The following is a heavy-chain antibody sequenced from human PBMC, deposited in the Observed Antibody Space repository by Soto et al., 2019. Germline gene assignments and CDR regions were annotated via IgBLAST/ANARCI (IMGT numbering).Heavy chain of an antibody. J-gene: IGHJ6*02. CDR3: ARGGRRSPGMDV. V-gene: IGHV4-31*03. Sequence: QVQLQESGPGLVKPSQTLSLTCTVSGGSISSGGYYWSWIRQHPGKGLEWIGYIYYSGSTYYNPSLKSRVTITGDPAKNQFPLKGSSGTAADTAGDYCARGGRRSPGMDVWGQGTTVTVSS. CDR2: IYYSGST. CDR1: GGSISSGGYY.